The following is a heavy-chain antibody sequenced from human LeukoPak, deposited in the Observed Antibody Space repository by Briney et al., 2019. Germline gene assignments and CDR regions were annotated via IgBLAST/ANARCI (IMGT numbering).Heavy chain of an antibody. CDR1: GFTVSSNY. Sequence: GGSLRLSCAASGFTVSSNYMSWVRQAPGKGLEWVSVIYSGGSTYYADSVKGRFTISRDNSKNTLYLQMNSLIAEDTAVYYCARGIIRSGLYYFDYWGQGTLVTVSS. D-gene: IGHD1-14*01. CDR2: IYSGGST. V-gene: IGHV3-53*01. CDR3: ARGIIRSGLYYFDY. J-gene: IGHJ4*02.